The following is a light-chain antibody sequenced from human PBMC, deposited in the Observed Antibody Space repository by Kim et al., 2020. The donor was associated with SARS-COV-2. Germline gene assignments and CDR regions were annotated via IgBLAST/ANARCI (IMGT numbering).Light chain of an antibody. CDR3: QQYGSSSPGT. CDR1: QSVTSSY. CDR2: GAS. V-gene: IGKV3-20*01. Sequence: SPGERATLACRASQSVTSSYLAWYLQRPGQAPRLLIYGASNRATGIRDRFSGSGSGIDFTLTISRREPEDFAVYYCQQYGSSSPGTFGQGTKLEI. J-gene: IGKJ2*02.